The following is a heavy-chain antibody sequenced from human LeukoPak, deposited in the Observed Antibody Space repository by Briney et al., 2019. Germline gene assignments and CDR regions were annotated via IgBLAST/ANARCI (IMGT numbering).Heavy chain of an antibody. J-gene: IGHJ4*02. CDR1: GFTFSSYA. V-gene: IGHV3-23*01. CDR3: AKDPRPGPFGDSTEADY. D-gene: IGHD3-22*01. Sequence: GGSLRLSCAASGFTFSSYAMSWVRQAPGKGLEWVSAISGSGGSTYYADSVKGRVTISRDNSKNTLYLQMNSLRAEDTAVYYCAKDPRPGPFGDSTEADYWGQGTLVTVSS. CDR2: ISGSGGST.